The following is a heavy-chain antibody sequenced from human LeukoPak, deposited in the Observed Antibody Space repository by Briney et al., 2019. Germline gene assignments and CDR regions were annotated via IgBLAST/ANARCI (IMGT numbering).Heavy chain of an antibody. J-gene: IGHJ4*02. V-gene: IGHV4-34*01. CDR3: ARVATGGNSAGALDY. CDR1: DGSFSGYY. Sequence: PETLSLTCAVYDGSFSGYYWSWIRQPPGKGQEWIGEINHSGSTNYNPSLKSRVTISVDTSKNQFSLKLSSVTAADTAVYYCARVATGGNSAGALDYWGQGTLVTVSS. CDR2: INHSGST. D-gene: IGHD4-23*01.